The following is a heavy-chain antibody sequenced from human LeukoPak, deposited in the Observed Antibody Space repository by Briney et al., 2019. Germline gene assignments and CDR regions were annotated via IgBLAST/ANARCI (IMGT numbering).Heavy chain of an antibody. D-gene: IGHD1-26*01. CDR2: IKQDGSEK. CDR1: GFSFPTYG. V-gene: IGHV3-7*01. Sequence: PGGSLRLSCAASGFSFPTYGMHWVRQAPGKGLEWVANIKQDGSEKYHVDSVKGRFTISRDNAKNSLYLQMNSLRAEDTAVYYCARVGAYNFDYWGQGTLVTVSS. J-gene: IGHJ4*02. CDR3: ARVGAYNFDY.